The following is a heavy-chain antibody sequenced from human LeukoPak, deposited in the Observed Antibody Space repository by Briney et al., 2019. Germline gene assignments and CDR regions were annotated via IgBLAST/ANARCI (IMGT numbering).Heavy chain of an antibody. D-gene: IGHD3-16*01. CDR1: GGSFSGYY. V-gene: IGHV4-34*01. J-gene: IGHJ5*02. CDR2: INHSGST. Sequence: PSETLSLTCAVYGGSFSGYYWSWTRQPPGKGLEWIGEINHSGSTNYNPSLKSRVTISVDTSKNQFSLKLSSVTAADTAVYYCARGQKWGRSWFDPWGQGTLVTVSS. CDR3: ARGQKWGRSWFDP.